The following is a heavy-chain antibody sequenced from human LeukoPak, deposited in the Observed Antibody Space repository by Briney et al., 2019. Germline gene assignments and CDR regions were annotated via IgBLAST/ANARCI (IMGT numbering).Heavy chain of an antibody. CDR1: GGSISSGGYY. J-gene: IGHJ4*02. Sequence: PSETVSLTCTVSGGSISSGGYYWSWIRQPPGKGLEWIGYIYYSGSTNYNPSLKSRVTISVDTSKNQFSLKLSSVTAADTAVYYCARDHLFDYWGQGTLVTVSS. CDR2: IYYSGST. V-gene: IGHV4-61*08. CDR3: ARDHLFDY.